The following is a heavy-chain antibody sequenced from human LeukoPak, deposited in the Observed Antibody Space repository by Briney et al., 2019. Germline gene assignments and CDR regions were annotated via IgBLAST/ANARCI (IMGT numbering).Heavy chain of an antibody. J-gene: IGHJ5*02. CDR1: GFTFSSYA. V-gene: IGHV3-23*01. D-gene: IGHD6-13*01. CDR3: AKKDSSSWYTWFDP. Sequence: GGFLRLSCAASGFTFSSYAMSWVRQAPGKGLGWVSAISGSGGSTYYADSVKGRFTISRDNSKNTLYLQMNSLRAEDTAVYYCAKKDSSSWYTWFDPWGQGTLVTVSS. CDR2: ISGSGGST.